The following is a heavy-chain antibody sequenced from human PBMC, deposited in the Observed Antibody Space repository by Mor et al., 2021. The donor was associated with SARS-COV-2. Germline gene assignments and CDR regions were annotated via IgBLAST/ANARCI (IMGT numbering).Heavy chain of an antibody. J-gene: IGHJ4*02. Sequence: QGQVTISADKSISTAYLQWSSLKASDTAMYYCARLYGDYALDYWGQGTLVTVSS. D-gene: IGHD4-17*01. CDR3: ARLYGDYALDY. V-gene: IGHV5-51*01.